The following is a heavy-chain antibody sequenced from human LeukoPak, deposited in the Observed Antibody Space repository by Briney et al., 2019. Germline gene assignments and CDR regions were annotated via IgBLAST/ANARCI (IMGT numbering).Heavy chain of an antibody. V-gene: IGHV1-18*01. Sequence: ASVKVSCKASGYTFTSYGITWVRQAPGQGLEWMGWISAHNGHATYEQKVEGRVTMTIDPSTSTAYMELRTLGSDDTAVYFCARAVVVLAAPDYWGQGTQVTVSS. CDR2: ISAHNGHA. J-gene: IGHJ4*02. D-gene: IGHD2-15*01. CDR1: GYTFTSYG. CDR3: ARAVVVLAAPDY.